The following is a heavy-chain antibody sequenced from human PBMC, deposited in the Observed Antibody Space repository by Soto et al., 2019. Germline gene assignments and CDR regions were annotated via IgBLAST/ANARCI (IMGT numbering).Heavy chain of an antibody. J-gene: IGHJ4*02. CDR2: IKSDGSER. Sequence: EVHLVESGGGLVQPGGSLRLSCAASGFTFSGYWMTWVRQAPGKGLEWVANIKSDGSERYYVDSVKGRFTISRDNSLYLQMNSLRAEDTAVYYCARDRTRHAYWGQGTLVTVSS. V-gene: IGHV3-7*05. CDR3: ARDRTRHAY. CDR1: GFTFSGYW.